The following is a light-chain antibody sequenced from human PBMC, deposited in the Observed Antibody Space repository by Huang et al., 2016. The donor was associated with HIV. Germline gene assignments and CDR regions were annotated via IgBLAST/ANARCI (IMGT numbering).Light chain of an antibody. J-gene: IGKJ4*01. CDR3: LQSRSSSLT. CDR1: KNIGNS. Sequence: EIVLTQSPDFQSGTPKGKVTITCRAGKNIGNSLHWFQVKPDQSPKLLIRHASQAIPGGPSRFSGSVSGTVFTLTINSLEAEDAAAYYCLQSRSSSLTFGGGSKVEI. CDR2: HAS. V-gene: IGKV6D-21*02.